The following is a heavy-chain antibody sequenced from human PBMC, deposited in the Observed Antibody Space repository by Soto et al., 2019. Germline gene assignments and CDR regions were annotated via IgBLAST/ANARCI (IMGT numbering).Heavy chain of an antibody. J-gene: IGHJ4*02. CDR3: AGGRRRGVCEGGFDY. V-gene: IGHV3-33*01. CDR1: GFTFSSYG. D-gene: IGHD2-8*01. Sequence: QVQLVESGGGVVQPGRSLRLSCAASGFTFSSYGMHWVLQAPGKGLEWVAGICYDGSNKYYEDSVKGRFTISRDDSMNPLYRQLNSLRAEDTAVYYCAGGRRRGVCEGGFDYWGQGTLVTVS. CDR2: ICYDGSNK.